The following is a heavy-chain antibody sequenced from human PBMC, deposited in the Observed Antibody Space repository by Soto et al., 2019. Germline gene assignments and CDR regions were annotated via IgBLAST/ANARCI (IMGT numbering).Heavy chain of an antibody. CDR3: ARGWYYFDF. D-gene: IGHD2-15*01. CDR2: INHSGST. J-gene: IGHJ4*02. Sequence: PSETLSLTCAVYGGSFSGYYWSWIRQPPGKGLEWIGEINHSGSTNYNPSLKSRVTISVDTSKNQFSLRLSSVTAADTALYYCARGWYYFDFWGQGTLVTVS. V-gene: IGHV4-34*01. CDR1: GGSFSGYY.